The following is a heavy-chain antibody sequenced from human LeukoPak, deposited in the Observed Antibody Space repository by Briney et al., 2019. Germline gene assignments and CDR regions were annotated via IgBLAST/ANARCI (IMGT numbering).Heavy chain of an antibody. CDR1: GFTVSSNY. CDR3: ARRRGDYFDS. Sequence: GGSLRLSCAASGFTVSSNYMSWVRQAPGKGLEWVSVIYSGGSTYYADSVKGRFTISRDNAKNSLYLQMNSLRAEDTAVYYCARRRGDYFDSWGQGTLVTVSS. J-gene: IGHJ4*02. CDR2: IYSGGST. V-gene: IGHV3-66*04.